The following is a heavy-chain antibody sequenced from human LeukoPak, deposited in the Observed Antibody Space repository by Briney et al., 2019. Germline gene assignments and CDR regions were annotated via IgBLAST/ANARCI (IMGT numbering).Heavy chain of an antibody. J-gene: IGHJ5*02. CDR2: INAGNGNT. CDR1: GYTFTSYA. CDR3: ARGPLRSNWFDP. Sequence: GASVTVSCKASGYTFTSYAMHWVRQAPGQRLEWMGWINAGNGNTKYSQKFQGRVTITRDTSASTAYMELSSLRSEDTAVYYCARGPLRSNWFDPWGQGTLVTVSS. V-gene: IGHV1-3*01. D-gene: IGHD5-12*01.